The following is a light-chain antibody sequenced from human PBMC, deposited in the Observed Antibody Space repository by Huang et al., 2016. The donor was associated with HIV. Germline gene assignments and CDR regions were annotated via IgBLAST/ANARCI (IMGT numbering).Light chain of an antibody. V-gene: IGKV3D-7*01. CDR3: QQDYNFPST. CDR1: QIIGSDY. Sequence: EIVMTQSPATLSLSPGERATLSCRASQIIGSDYLSWYQQKPGQAPRLLIYCASTRATGIPARFGGSGSGTDFTLTISSLQPEDFAVYYCQQDYNFPSTFGQGTRLEIK. J-gene: IGKJ5*01. CDR2: CAS.